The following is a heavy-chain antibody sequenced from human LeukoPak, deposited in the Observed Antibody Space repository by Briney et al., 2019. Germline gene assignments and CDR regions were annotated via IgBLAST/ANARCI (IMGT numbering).Heavy chain of an antibody. D-gene: IGHD3-3*01. Sequence: GGSLRLSCAASGFTLSSCAMNWVRQAPGKGLEWVSSISGSDNNTYYADSVKGRFTISRDNSKNTLYLQMNSLRAEDTAVYYCAKDHRYYDFWSDLGYYGMDVWGQGTTVTVSS. J-gene: IGHJ6*02. CDR3: AKDHRYYDFWSDLGYYGMDV. CDR2: ISGSDNNT. CDR1: GFTLSSCA. V-gene: IGHV3-23*01.